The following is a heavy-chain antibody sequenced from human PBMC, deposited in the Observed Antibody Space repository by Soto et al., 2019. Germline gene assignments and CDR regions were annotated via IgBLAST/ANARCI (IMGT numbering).Heavy chain of an antibody. CDR2: MNPNSGNA. J-gene: IGHJ5*02. V-gene: IGHV1-8*01. CDR1: GYTFTSYD. Sequence: QVPLVQSGAEVKKPGASVKVSCKASGYTFTSYDINWVRQATGQGLEWMGWMNPNSGNAGRAQKFQDRVTLTWNTSMNTAYMELSRLRSEDTAVYYCARATSWGQGTLVTVSS. CDR3: ARATS.